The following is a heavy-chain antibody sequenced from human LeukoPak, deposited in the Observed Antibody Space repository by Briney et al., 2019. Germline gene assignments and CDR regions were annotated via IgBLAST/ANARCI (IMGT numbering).Heavy chain of an antibody. CDR1: GGTFSSYA. Sequence: GASVKVSCKASGGTFSSYAISWVRQAPGQGLEWMGGFIPIFGTANYAQKFQGRVTITADESTSTAYMELSSLRSEDTAVYYCANTDSSDSNLNNYYYGMDVWGQGTTVTVSS. V-gene: IGHV1-69*13. J-gene: IGHJ6*02. CDR3: ANTDSSDSNLNNYYYGMDV. D-gene: IGHD2-21*01. CDR2: FIPIFGTA.